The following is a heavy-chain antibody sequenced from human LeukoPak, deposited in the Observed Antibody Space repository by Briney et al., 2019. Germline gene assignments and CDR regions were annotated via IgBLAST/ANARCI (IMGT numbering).Heavy chain of an antibody. D-gene: IGHD3-3*01. CDR2: NSSRRSTI. Sequence: PGGPLRLPCAASGFTFSKYSMNWVRQAPGKGLEWVSYNSSRRSTIHYADFVKGRCTIYRDNANDSLYLEMNGLRAEDTGVYYGARDRVAYYDLWRGYQLWGKGTRVSVSS. CDR1: GFTFSKYS. V-gene: IGHV3-48*04. J-gene: IGHJ4*02. CDR3: ARDRVAYYDLWRGYQL.